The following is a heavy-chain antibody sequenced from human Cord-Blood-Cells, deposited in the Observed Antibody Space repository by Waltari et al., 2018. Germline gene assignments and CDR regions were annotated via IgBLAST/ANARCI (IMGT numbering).Heavy chain of an antibody. D-gene: IGHD3-10*01. Sequence: QVQLVQSGAEVKKPGASVKVSCKASGYTFTSYDINLVRQATGQGLEWMGWMNPNRSNTGYAQKVQGRVTITRNTSISTAYMELSSLRSEDTAVYYCATTGGAFDIWGQGTMVTVSS. J-gene: IGHJ3*02. CDR2: MNPNRSNT. CDR3: ATTGGAFDI. CDR1: GYTFTSYD. V-gene: IGHV1-8*03.